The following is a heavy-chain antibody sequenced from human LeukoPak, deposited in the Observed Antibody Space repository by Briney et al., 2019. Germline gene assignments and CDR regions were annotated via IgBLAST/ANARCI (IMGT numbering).Heavy chain of an antibody. CDR3: ARGRSVVVPAATPHWYFDL. CDR2: ISHSGST. Sequence: SETLSLTCAVYGGSFSGYYWSWIRQPPGKGLEWIGEISHSGSTNYNPSLKSRVTISVDTSKNQFSLKLSSVTAADTAVYYCARGRSVVVPAATPHWYFDLWGRGTLVTVSS. CDR1: GGSFSGYY. D-gene: IGHD2-2*01. V-gene: IGHV4-34*01. J-gene: IGHJ2*01.